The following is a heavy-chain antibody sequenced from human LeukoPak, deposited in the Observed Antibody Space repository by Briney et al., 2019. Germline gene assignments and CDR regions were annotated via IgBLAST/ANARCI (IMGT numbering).Heavy chain of an antibody. Sequence: SETLSLTRTVSGGSISSYYWSWIRQPPGKGLEWIGYIYYSGSTNYNPSLKSRVTISVDTSKNQFPLKLSSVTAADTAVYYCASYYCSGGSCYLDYWGQGTLVTVSS. V-gene: IGHV4-59*08. D-gene: IGHD2-15*01. CDR3: ASYYCSGGSCYLDY. CDR1: GGSISSYY. J-gene: IGHJ4*02. CDR2: IYYSGST.